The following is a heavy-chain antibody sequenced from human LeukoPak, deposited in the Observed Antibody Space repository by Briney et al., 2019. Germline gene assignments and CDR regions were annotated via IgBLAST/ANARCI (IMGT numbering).Heavy chain of an antibody. V-gene: IGHV4-30-4*01. J-gene: IGHJ2*01. D-gene: IGHD2-2*01. Sequence: SETLSLTCTVSGGSISSGDYYCSWIRQPPGKGLEWIGYIYYSGSTYYNPSLKSRVTISVDTSKNQFSLKLSSVTAADTAVYYCARDRDCSSTSCYAPGGRNWYFDLWGRGTLVTVSS. CDR1: GGSISSGDYY. CDR2: IYYSGST. CDR3: ARDRDCSSTSCYAPGGRNWYFDL.